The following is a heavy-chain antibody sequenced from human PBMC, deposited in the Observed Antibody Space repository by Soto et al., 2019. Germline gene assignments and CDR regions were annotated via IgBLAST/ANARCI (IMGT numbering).Heavy chain of an antibody. CDR3: ATPYSGYDFAAFDI. J-gene: IGHJ3*02. Sequence: QVRLVQSGAEVKKPGSSVKVSCKASGGTFSSYTISWVRQAPGQGLEWMGRIIPILGIANYAQKFQGRVTITADKSTSTAYMELSSLRSEDTAVYYCATPYSGYDFAAFDIWGQGTMVTVSS. CDR1: GGTFSSYT. CDR2: IIPILGIA. V-gene: IGHV1-69*02. D-gene: IGHD5-12*01.